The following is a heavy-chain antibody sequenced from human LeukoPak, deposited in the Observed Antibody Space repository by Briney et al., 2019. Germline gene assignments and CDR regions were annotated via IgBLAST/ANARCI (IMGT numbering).Heavy chain of an antibody. V-gene: IGHV3-23*01. J-gene: IGHJ4*02. Sequence: PGGSLRLSCAASGFTFSSYGMSWVRQAPGKGLEWVSAISGSGGSTYYADSVKGRFTISRDNSKNTLYPQVSSLRGEDPAVYYCARVKTTGYSYGPFDYWGQGTLVTVSS. D-gene: IGHD5-18*01. CDR1: GFTFSSYG. CDR3: ARVKTTGYSYGPFDY. CDR2: ISGSGGST.